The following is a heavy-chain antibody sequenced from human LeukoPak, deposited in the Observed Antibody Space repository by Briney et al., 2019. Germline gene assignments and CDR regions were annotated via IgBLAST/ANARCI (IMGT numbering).Heavy chain of an antibody. CDR2: FYYSGSL. J-gene: IGHJ4*02. CDR1: GDSISSGVYY. D-gene: IGHD5-24*01. V-gene: IGHV4-39*01. CDR3: ARRRDGYNLYYSDY. Sequence: SETLSLTCTVSGDSISSGVYYSGWIRQPPGKGLEWIGSFYYSGSLYYNPSLKSRVTISVDTSKNQFSLKLSSVSAADTAVYYCARRRDGYNLYYSDYWGQGTLVTVSS.